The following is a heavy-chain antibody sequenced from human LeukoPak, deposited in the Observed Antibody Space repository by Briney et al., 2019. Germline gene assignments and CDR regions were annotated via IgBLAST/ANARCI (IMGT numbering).Heavy chain of an antibody. Sequence: WESLRLTCAASGFTFSSYAMNWVRQPPGKGLEWVSAISSSGISTYYADSVKGRFTISRDNSKNTLYLQMNSLRDEDTAVYYCAKAPANYVDTAMGTFDYWGQGTLVTVSS. D-gene: IGHD5-18*01. J-gene: IGHJ4*02. CDR1: GFTFSSYA. CDR3: AKAPANYVDTAMGTFDY. CDR2: ISSSGIST. V-gene: IGHV3-23*01.